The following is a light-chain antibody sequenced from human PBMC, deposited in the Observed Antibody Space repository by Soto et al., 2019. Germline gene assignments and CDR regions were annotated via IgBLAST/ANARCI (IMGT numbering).Light chain of an antibody. CDR2: QVT. Sequence: QSALTQPRSVSGSPGQSVTISCTGTSSDVGGYNYVSWYQQHPGKAPKLMIYQVTNRPSGVSNRFSGSRSGNTASLTISGLQAEDEADYYCSSYTDSSNYVFGTGTRSPS. J-gene: IGLJ1*01. CDR1: SSDVGGYNY. CDR3: SSYTDSSNYV. V-gene: IGLV2-14*01.